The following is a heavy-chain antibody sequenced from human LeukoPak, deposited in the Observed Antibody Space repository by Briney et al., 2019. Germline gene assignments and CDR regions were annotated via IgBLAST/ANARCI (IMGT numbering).Heavy chain of an antibody. Sequence: GGSLRLSCAASGVTFSSYAMSWVRQAPGKGLEWVSAISGSGGSTYYADSVKGRFTISRDNSKNTLYLQMNSLRAEDTAVYYCAKDSVVVATTNWFDPWGQGTLVTVSS. D-gene: IGHD2-15*01. CDR1: GVTFSSYA. J-gene: IGHJ5*02. CDR3: AKDSVVVATTNWFDP. CDR2: ISGSGGST. V-gene: IGHV3-23*01.